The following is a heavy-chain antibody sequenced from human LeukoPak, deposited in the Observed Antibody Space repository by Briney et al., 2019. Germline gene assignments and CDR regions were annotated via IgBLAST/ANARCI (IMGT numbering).Heavy chain of an antibody. CDR1: GGTFSSYA. D-gene: IGHD3-10*01. J-gene: IGHJ5*02. Sequence: GASVKVSCKASGGTFSSYAISWVRQAPGQGLEWMGGIIPIFGTANYAQKFQGRVTITADESTSTAYMELSSLRSEDTAVYYCASCYGSGSYFWFDPWGQGTLVTVSS. CDR3: ASCYGSGSYFWFDP. CDR2: IIPIFGTA. V-gene: IGHV1-69*13.